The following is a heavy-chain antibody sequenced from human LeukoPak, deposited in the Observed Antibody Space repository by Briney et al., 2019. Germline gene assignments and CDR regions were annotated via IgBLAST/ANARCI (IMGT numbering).Heavy chain of an antibody. CDR1: GYTFTGYY. Sequence: ASVKVSCKASGYTFTGYYMHWVRQAPGQGLEWMGWINPNSGGTNYAQKFQGRVTMTRDTSISTAYMELSRLRSDDTAVYYCARDRYFRVVVADNWFDPWGQGTLVTVSS. CDR2: INPNSGGT. D-gene: IGHD2-15*01. V-gene: IGHV1-2*02. CDR3: ARDRYFRVVVADNWFDP. J-gene: IGHJ5*02.